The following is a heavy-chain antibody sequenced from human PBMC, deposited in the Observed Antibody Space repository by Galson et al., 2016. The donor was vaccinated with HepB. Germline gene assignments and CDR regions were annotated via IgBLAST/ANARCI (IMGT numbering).Heavy chain of an antibody. D-gene: IGHD3-10*01. Sequence: ETLSLTCSVSGDSIRSNHWWTWVRQAPGKGLEWIGQVFYSGHTNYSPSLKSRVTISVDTSKNHFPLNLQSVTAADTAVYFCAREDNGLGRLDYWGQGNLVTVYS. CDR1: GDSIRSNHW. CDR3: AREDNGLGRLDY. CDR2: VFYSGHT. J-gene: IGHJ4*02. V-gene: IGHV4-4*01.